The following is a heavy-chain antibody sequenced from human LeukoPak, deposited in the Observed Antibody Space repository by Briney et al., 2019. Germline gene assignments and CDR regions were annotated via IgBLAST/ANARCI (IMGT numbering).Heavy chain of an antibody. CDR3: AGAMSTDNYYYYGMDV. D-gene: IGHD5-12*01. V-gene: IGHV3-30-3*01. CDR2: ISYDGSNK. CDR1: GFTFSSYA. J-gene: IGHJ6*02. Sequence: PGGSLRLSCAASGFTFSSYAMHWVRQAPGKGLEWVAVISYDGSNKYYADSVKGRFTISRDNSKNTLYLQMNSLRAEDTAVYYCAGAMSTDNYYYYGMDVWGQGTTVTVSS.